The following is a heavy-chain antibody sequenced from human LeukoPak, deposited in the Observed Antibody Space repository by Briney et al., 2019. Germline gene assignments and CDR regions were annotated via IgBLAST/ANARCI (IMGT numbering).Heavy chain of an antibody. D-gene: IGHD2-2*01. CDR3: ARDLGYCSSTSCRYYFDY. CDR2: IIPIFGTA. Sequence: SVKVSCKASGGTFSSYAISWVRQAPGQGLEWMGRIIPIFGTANYAQKFQGRVTITTDESTSTAYMELSSLRSEDTAVYYCARDLGYCSSTSCRYYFDYWGQGTLVTVSS. CDR1: GGTFSSYA. J-gene: IGHJ4*02. V-gene: IGHV1-69*05.